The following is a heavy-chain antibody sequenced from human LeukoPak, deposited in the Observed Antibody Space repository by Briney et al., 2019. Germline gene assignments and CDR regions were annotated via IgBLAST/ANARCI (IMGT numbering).Heavy chain of an antibody. CDR2: ISAYNGNT. CDR3: ARSFVVTAGFDY. CDR1: GYTFTGYY. V-gene: IGHV1-18*04. Sequence: ASVKVSCKASGYTFTGYYMHWVRQAPGQGLEWMGWISAYNGNTNYAQKLQGRVTMTTDTSTSTAYMELRSLRSDDTAVYYCARSFVVTAGFDYWGQGTLVTVSS. D-gene: IGHD2-21*02. J-gene: IGHJ4*02.